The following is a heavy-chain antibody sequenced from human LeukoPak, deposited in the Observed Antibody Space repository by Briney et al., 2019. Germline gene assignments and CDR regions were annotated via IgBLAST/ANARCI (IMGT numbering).Heavy chain of an antibody. D-gene: IGHD3-22*01. CDR3: ARRGYYYDSSGYCFDY. J-gene: IGHJ4*02. V-gene: IGHV4-34*01. Sequence: PSETLSLTCTVPGGSISSYYWSWIRQPPGKGLEWIGEINHSGSTNYNPSLKSRVTISVDTSKNQFSLKLSSVTAADTAVYYCARRGYYYDSSGYCFDYWGQGTLVTVSS. CDR2: INHSGST. CDR1: GGSISSYY.